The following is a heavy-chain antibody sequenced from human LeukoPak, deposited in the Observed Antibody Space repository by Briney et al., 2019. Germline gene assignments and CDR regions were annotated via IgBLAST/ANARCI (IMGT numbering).Heavy chain of an antibody. D-gene: IGHD6-13*01. Sequence: GGSLRLSCAASGFTFSSYEMNWVRQAPGKGLEWVSYISSSGSTIYYADSVKGRFTISRDNAKNSLYLQMNSLRAEDTAVYYCARASRIAAAGVFDYWGQGTLVTGSS. CDR3: ARASRIAAAGVFDY. J-gene: IGHJ4*02. CDR2: ISSSGSTI. CDR1: GFTFSSYE. V-gene: IGHV3-48*03.